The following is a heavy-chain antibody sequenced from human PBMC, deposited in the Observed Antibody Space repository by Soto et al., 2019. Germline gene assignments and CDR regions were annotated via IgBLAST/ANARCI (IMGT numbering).Heavy chain of an antibody. Sequence: QVQLVQSGAEVKKPGASVKVSCKASGYTFTSYGISWVRQAPGQGLEWMGWISAYNGNTNYAQKLQGRVTMTTDTSTSTAYMELRSLRSDDTAVYYCARDRPPPLLWFGELLGSRKSPYYYYGMTSGAKGPRSPSP. D-gene: IGHD3-10*01. V-gene: IGHV1-18*01. CDR2: ISAYNGNT. CDR3: ARDRPPPLLWFGELLGSRKSPYYYYGMTS. CDR1: GYTFTSYG. J-gene: IGHJ6*02.